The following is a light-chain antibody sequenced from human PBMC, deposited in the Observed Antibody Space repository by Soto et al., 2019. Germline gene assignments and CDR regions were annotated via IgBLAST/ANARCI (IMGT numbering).Light chain of an antibody. J-gene: IGKJ2*01. CDR2: WAS. CDR1: QSVLYSSNNXXY. CDR3: QQYYSTPYT. Sequence: DIVMTQSPDSLAVSLGERATINCKSSQSVLYSSNNXXYLAWYQQKPGQPPKLLIYWASTRESGVPDRFSGSGSGTDFTLTISSLQAEDVAVYYCQQYYSTPYTFGQGTKLEIK. V-gene: IGKV4-1*01.